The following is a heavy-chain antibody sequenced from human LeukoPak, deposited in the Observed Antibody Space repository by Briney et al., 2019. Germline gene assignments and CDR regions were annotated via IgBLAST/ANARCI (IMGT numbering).Heavy chain of an antibody. J-gene: IGHJ4*02. CDR3: ARVSVGTLDH. D-gene: IGHD4-23*01. Sequence: ASVKVSCKASGYTFISYYLYWVRQAPGQGLEWMGWINPNNGVTYFAQKFQGRVTMTRDTSVSTAYMELSRLRSNDTAVYYCARVSVGTLDHWGQGTLVTVSS. CDR2: INPNNGVT. V-gene: IGHV1-2*02. CDR1: GYTFISYY.